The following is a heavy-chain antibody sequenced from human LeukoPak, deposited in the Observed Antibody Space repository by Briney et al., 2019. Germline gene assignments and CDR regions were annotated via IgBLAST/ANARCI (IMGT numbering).Heavy chain of an antibody. Sequence: GGSLRLSCGASGFTFSSYWMHWVRQAPGKGLEWVSYISSSSSTIYYADSVKGRFTISRDNAKNSLYLQMNSLRAEDTAVYYCARERLYSSSSIMDVWGKGTTVTVSS. CDR1: GFTFSSYW. CDR2: ISSSSSTI. CDR3: ARERLYSSSSIMDV. J-gene: IGHJ6*04. V-gene: IGHV3-48*01. D-gene: IGHD6-13*01.